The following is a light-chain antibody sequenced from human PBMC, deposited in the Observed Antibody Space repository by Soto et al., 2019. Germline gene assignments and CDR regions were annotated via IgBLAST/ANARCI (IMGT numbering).Light chain of an antibody. CDR1: QSVRTS. CDR3: QQRSAWQVT. J-gene: IGKJ4*01. CDR2: DAS. V-gene: IGKV3-11*01. Sequence: EVVLTQSPATLSLSPGERATLSCRASQSVRTSLVWYQQKPGQAPRLLIYDASKRATGIPVRFRGSGSETDFTLTITSLDPEDFAVYYCQQRSAWQVTFGGGTKVEIK.